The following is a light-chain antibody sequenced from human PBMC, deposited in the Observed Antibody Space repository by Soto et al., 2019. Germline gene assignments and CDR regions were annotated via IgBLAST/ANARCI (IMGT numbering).Light chain of an antibody. CDR2: DAS. CDR1: QSISSW. V-gene: IGKV1-5*01. CDR3: QQYNSYSPLT. J-gene: IGKJ4*01. Sequence: DIQMTQSPYSLSASVGDSVTITCRASQSISSWLAWYQQKPGKAPKLLIYDASSLESGVPSRFSGSGSGTEFTLTISSLQPDDFATYYCQQYNSYSPLTFGGGTKVDIK.